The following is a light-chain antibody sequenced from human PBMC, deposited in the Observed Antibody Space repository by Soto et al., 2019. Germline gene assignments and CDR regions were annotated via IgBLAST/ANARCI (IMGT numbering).Light chain of an antibody. J-gene: IGKJ4*01. V-gene: IGKV1-39*01. CDR3: QHSYSTPLA. Sequence: DIQMTQSPSSLSASVGDRVTITCRASQTISSYLNWYQQTPGKAPKLLIYAASSLQSGVPSRFSGNGSGTYFTRTIGSLQPADFATYYCQHSYSTPLAFGGGTKVEI. CDR1: QTISSY. CDR2: AAS.